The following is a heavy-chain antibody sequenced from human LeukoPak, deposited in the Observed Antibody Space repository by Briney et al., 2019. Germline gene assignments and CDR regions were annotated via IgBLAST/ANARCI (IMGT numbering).Heavy chain of an antibody. CDR1: GGSLTSGDYH. V-gene: IGHV4-30-4*08. D-gene: IGHD4-11*01. CDR3: AREGPDYSNPFDY. J-gene: IGHJ4*02. Sequence: PSETLSPTCAVSGGSLTSGDYHWSWIRQPPGKGLEWIGYIYYSGSAYYNSSLKSRVVMSVDTSKKQFSLRLTSVTAADTAVYYCAREGPDYSNPFDYWGQGTLVTVSS. CDR2: IYYSGSA.